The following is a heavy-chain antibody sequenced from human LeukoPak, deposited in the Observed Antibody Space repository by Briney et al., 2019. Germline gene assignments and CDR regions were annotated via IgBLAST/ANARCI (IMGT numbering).Heavy chain of an antibody. V-gene: IGHV4-39*01. CDR1: GDSIRRDNYY. Sequence: SETLSLTCTVSGDSIRRDNYYWGWIRQPPGKGLEWMGSIYYSGSTYYNPSLKSRVSISVDPSKCQFSLKLTSVTAADTAVYYCATHPLLDYWGQGSLVTVSS. D-gene: IGHD3-16*02. CDR2: IYYSGST. CDR3: ATHPLLDY. J-gene: IGHJ4*02.